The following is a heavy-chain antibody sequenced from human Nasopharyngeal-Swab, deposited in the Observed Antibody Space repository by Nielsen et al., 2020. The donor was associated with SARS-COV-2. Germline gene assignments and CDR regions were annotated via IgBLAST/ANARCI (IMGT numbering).Heavy chain of an antibody. CDR1: GFTFSSYA. CDR3: ARTAAIRGYAFDI. J-gene: IGHJ3*02. Sequence: GGSLRLSCAASGFTFSSYAMHWVRQAPGKGLEWVAVISYDGSNKYYADSVKGRFTISRDNSKNTLYLQMNSRRAEDTAVYYCARTAAIRGYAFDIWGQGTMVTVSS. D-gene: IGHD2-2*02. CDR2: ISYDGSNK. V-gene: IGHV3-30-3*01.